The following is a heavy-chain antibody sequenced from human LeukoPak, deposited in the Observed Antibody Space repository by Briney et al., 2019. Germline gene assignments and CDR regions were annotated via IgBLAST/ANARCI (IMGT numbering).Heavy chain of an antibody. D-gene: IGHD5-18*01. J-gene: IGHJ4*02. CDR1: GGSISRYY. CDR3: ARTLEGDTASFDY. CDR2: IYYSGST. Sequence: SETLSLTCTVSGGSISRYYWSWIRQPPGKELEWMGYIYYSGSTSYNPPLKSRVTMSVDPSRDHFSLKLSSVTAPDTAVYYCARTLEGDTASFDYWGQGTLVTVSS. V-gene: IGHV4-59*01.